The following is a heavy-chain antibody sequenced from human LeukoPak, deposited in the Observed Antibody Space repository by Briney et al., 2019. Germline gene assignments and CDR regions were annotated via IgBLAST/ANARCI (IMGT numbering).Heavy chain of an antibody. V-gene: IGHV4-34*01. CDR2: INHSGST. CDR1: GGSFSEYY. Sequence: AETLSLTCADYGGSFSEYYLSWIRQAPGKGLEGMGEINHSGSTNYNPSLKSRVTISVDTSKNQFSLTLRSVTAADTAVYYCARIGYSSSFFYYYYMDVWGKGTTVIVSS. J-gene: IGHJ6*03. CDR3: ARIGYSSSFFYYYYMDV. D-gene: IGHD6-13*01.